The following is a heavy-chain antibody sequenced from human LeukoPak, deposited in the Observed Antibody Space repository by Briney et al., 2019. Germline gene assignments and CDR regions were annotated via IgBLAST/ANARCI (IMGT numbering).Heavy chain of an antibody. J-gene: IGHJ4*02. CDR2: ISSSGSTI. CDR3: ARGWGKRSYYDFWSGLPRDY. D-gene: IGHD3-3*01. Sequence: GGSLRLSCAASGFTFSTYSMTWVRQAPGKGLEWVSYISSSGSTIYYADSGKGRFTISRDNAKNSLYLQMNSLRAEDTAVYYCARGWGKRSYYDFWSGLPRDYWGQGTLVTVSS. V-gene: IGHV3-48*04. CDR1: GFTFSTYS.